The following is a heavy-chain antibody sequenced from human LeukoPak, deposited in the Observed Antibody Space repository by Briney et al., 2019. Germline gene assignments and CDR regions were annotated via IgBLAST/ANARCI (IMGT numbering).Heavy chain of an antibody. CDR1: GFTFSSYA. D-gene: IGHD3-16*02. V-gene: IGHV3-23*01. CDR3: AKDRSPQVPSYYDYVWGSYRKSSGNFDY. Sequence: QSGGSLRLSCAASGFTFSSYAMSWVRQAPGKGLEWVSAISGSGGSTYYADSVKGRFTISRDNSKNTLYLQMNSLRAEDTAVYYCAKDRSPQVPSYYDYVWGSYRKSSGNFDYWGQGTLVTVSS. J-gene: IGHJ4*02. CDR2: ISGSGGST.